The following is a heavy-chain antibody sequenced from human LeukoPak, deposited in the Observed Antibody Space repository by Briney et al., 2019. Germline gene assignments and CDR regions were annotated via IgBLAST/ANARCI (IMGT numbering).Heavy chain of an antibody. CDR3: AKDLDIVVVPAAVTTHPPDY. V-gene: IGHV3-23*01. J-gene: IGHJ4*02. Sequence: GGSLRLSCAASGFTFSSYAMSWVRQAPGKGLEWVSAISGSGGSTYYADSVKGRFTISRDNSKNTLYLQMNSLRAEDTAVYYCAKDLDIVVVPAAVTTHPPDYWGQGTLVTVSS. CDR1: GFTFSSYA. CDR2: ISGSGGST. D-gene: IGHD2-2*03.